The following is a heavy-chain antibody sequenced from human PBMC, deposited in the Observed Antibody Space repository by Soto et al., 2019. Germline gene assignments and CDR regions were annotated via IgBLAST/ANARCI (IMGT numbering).Heavy chain of an antibody. D-gene: IGHD6-19*01. CDR2: INHSGST. J-gene: IGHJ4*02. CDR1: AGSISSYY. V-gene: IGHV4-59*12. CDR3: ARGAPSSGWYSHYSLKPTKKDY. Sequence: SETLSLTCTVSAGSISSYYWSWIRQPPGKGLEWIGYINHSGSTNYNPSLKSRVTISVDTSKNQFSLKLSSVTAADTAVYYCARGAPSSGWYSHYSLKPTKKDYWGQGTLVTVSS.